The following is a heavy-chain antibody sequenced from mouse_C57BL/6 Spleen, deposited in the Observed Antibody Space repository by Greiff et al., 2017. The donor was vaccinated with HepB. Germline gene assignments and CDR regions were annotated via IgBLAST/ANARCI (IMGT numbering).Heavy chain of an antibody. Sequence: VQLQQSGAELARPGASVKLSCKASGYTFTSYGISWVKQRTGQGLEWIGEIDPTSGNTYYNEKFKGKATLTADKSSSTAYMELLSLPSEDSAVYFCSRWGTTVVARGGYYWGQGTTLTVSS. J-gene: IGHJ2*01. CDR2: IDPTSGNT. V-gene: IGHV1-81*01. D-gene: IGHD1-1*01. CDR1: GYTFTSYG. CDR3: SRWGTTVVARGGYY.